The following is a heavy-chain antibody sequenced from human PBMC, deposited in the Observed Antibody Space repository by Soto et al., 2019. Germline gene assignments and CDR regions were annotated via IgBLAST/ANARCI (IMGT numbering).Heavy chain of an antibody. Sequence: ASVKVSCKASGGTFSSYAISWVRQAPGQGLEWMGGIIPIFGTANYAQKFQGRVTITADESTSTAYMELSSLRSEDTAVYYCARDLTYYYDSSGFDPWGQGTLVTVSS. J-gene: IGHJ5*02. CDR1: GGTFSSYA. CDR3: ARDLTYYYDSSGFDP. V-gene: IGHV1-69*13. CDR2: IIPIFGTA. D-gene: IGHD3-22*01.